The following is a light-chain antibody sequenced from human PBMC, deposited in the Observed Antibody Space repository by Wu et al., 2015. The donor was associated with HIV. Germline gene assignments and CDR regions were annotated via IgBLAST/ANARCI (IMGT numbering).Light chain of an antibody. Sequence: QMTQSPSTLPASVGDRVTITCRASQGISSALAWYQQKPGKAPKLVIFDASRLESGVPPRFSGSGSGTDFTLTISSLQPEDFATYFCQHYVADPWTFGPGTRVEIK. CDR2: DAS. J-gene: IGKJ1*01. CDR3: QHYVADPWT. CDR1: QGISSA. V-gene: IGKV1-13*02.